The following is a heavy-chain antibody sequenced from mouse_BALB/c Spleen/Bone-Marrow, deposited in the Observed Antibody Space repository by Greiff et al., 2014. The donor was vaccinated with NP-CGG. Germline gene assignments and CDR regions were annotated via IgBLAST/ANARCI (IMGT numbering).Heavy chain of an antibody. CDR1: GFDFSGYW. V-gene: IGHV4-1*02. J-gene: IGHJ3*01. CDR2: INPASRTI. D-gene: IGHD2-3*01. CDR3: ASNGYYGGMAY. Sequence: DVHLVESGGGLVQPGGSLKLSCAASGFDFSGYWMPWVRQAPGKGLEWIGGINPASRTIKYKPSLKEKFIMSRDNAKNTLYLQMSKARSEDTALYYGASNGYYGGMAYWGQGTLVTVSA.